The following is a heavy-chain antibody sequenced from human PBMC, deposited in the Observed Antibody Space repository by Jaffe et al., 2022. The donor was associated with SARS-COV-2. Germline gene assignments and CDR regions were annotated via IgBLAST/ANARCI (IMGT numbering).Heavy chain of an antibody. Sequence: QVQLVQSGSELKKPGASVKVSCKASGYTFTSYAMNWVRQAPGQGLEWMGWINTNTGNPTYAQGFTGRFVFSLDTSVSTAYLQISSLKAEDTAVYYCARDQLLYSSSWQSYYYYYMDVWGKGTTVTVSS. CDR3: ARDQLLYSSSWQSYYYYYMDV. V-gene: IGHV7-4-1*02. J-gene: IGHJ6*03. D-gene: IGHD6-13*01. CDR2: INTNTGNP. CDR1: GYTFTSYA.